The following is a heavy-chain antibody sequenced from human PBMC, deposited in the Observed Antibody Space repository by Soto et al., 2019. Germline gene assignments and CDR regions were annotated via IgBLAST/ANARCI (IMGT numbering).Heavy chain of an antibody. D-gene: IGHD6-6*01. CDR3: AREIPLVIRGIAARPFDS. V-gene: IGHV4-39*02. J-gene: IGHJ4*02. Sequence: QLQLQESGPGLVKPSETLSLTCTVSGGSISSSSYYWGWIRQPPGKGLEWIGSIYYSGSTYYNPSLKSRVTISVDTSKNQFSLKLSSVTAADTAVYYCAREIPLVIRGIAARPFDSWGQGTLVTVSS. CDR2: IYYSGST. CDR1: GGSISSSSYY.